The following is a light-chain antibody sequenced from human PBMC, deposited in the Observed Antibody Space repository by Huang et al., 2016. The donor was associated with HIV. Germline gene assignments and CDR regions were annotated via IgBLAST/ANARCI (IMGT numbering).Light chain of an antibody. Sequence: IHLTQSPSSLSASVGDRVTVTCRASQAIGNSLAWYQQGLGKAPKLLIYGSSTLQTGVAPRFSGNGSETDFTLTIASRLPGDFATYFCQQLKSYPLTFGGGT. J-gene: IGKJ4*01. CDR2: GSS. V-gene: IGKV1-9*01. CDR1: QAIGNS. CDR3: QQLKSYPLT.